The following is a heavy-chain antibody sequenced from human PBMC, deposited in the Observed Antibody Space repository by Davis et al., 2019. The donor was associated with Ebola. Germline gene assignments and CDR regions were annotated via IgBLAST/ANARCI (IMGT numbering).Heavy chain of an antibody. Sequence: GESLKISCKGSGYSFTSYWIAWVRQMPGKGLEWMGIIYPGDSDTRYSPSFRGQVTISADKSFSTAYQHWSGLKASDTAMYYCARMGKSYYDSLWDYWGQGTLVTVSS. CDR1: GYSFTSYW. V-gene: IGHV5-51*01. CDR2: IYPGDSDT. J-gene: IGHJ4*02. CDR3: ARMGKSYYDSLWDY. D-gene: IGHD3-10*01.